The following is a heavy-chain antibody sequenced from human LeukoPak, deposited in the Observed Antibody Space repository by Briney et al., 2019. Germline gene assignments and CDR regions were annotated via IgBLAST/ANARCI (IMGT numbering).Heavy chain of an antibody. J-gene: IGHJ6*02. CDR3: ARGYDFWSGLYYYYGMDV. Sequence: SETLSLTCTVSGGSISSYYRSWIRQPPGKGLEWIGYIYYSGSTNYDPSLKSRVTISVDTSKNQFSLKLSSVTAADTAVYYCARGYDFWSGLYYYYGMDVWGQGTTVTVSS. CDR2: IYYSGST. D-gene: IGHD3-3*01. CDR1: GGSISSYY. V-gene: IGHV4-59*01.